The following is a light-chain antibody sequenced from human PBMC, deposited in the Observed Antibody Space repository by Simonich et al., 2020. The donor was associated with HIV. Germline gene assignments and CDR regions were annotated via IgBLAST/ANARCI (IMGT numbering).Light chain of an antibody. CDR1: RSVLYSSNNKNY. V-gene: IGKV4-1*01. CDR2: RAS. Sequence: DIVMTQSPDSLAVSLGERATINCKSSRSVLYSSNNKNYLAWYQQKPGPPPNLLIYRASTREAGVPDRFSGSGSGTDFTLTISSLQAEDVAVYYCQQYYDTPYTFGQGTKLEIK. CDR3: QQYYDTPYT. J-gene: IGKJ2*01.